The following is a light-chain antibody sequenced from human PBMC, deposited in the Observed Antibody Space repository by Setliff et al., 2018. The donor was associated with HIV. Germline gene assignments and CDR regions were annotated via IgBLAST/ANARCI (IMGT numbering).Light chain of an antibody. J-gene: IGLJ1*01. V-gene: IGLV2-23*02. CDR3: CSYAGSSTYA. CDR2: EVT. Sequence: QSVLTQPASVSGSPGQSITIPCTGTSSDVGNYNLVSWYQQHPGTAPKLIIYEVTKRPSGVSNRFSGSKSGNTASLTISGLQAEDESDYYCCSYAGSSTYAFGSGTKVTVL. CDR1: SSDVGNYNL.